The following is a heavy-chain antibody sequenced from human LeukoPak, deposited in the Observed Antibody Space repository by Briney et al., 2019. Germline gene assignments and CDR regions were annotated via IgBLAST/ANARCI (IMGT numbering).Heavy chain of an antibody. CDR3: ARVQNYYGSGSPFRVDP. CDR1: IDSFSNYH. J-gene: IGHJ5*02. D-gene: IGHD3-10*01. CDR2: VNESGGT. Sequence: PSETLSLTCAVYIDSFSNYHWNWIRQTPAKGLEWIWEVNESGGTNISPSLRSRVTLSVDTSKNQFSLKLSSVTAADTAVYYCARVQNYYGSGSPFRVDPWGQGTLVTVSS. V-gene: IGHV4-34*01.